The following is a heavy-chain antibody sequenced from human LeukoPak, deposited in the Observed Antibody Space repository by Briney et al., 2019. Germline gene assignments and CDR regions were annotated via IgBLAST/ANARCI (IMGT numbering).Heavy chain of an antibody. V-gene: IGHV4-39*01. Sequence: PSETLSLTCAVYGGSFSSYYWGWIRQPPGKGLEWIGSIYYSGSTYYKPSLKSRVTMSVDTSKNQFSLKLSSVTAADTAVYYCARPQRYSNYALDYWGQGTLVTVSS. J-gene: IGHJ4*02. CDR3: ARPQRYSNYALDY. CDR1: GGSFSSYY. D-gene: IGHD4-11*01. CDR2: IYYSGST.